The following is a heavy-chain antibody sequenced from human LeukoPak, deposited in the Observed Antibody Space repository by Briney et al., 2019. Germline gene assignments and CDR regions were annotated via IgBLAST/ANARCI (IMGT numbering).Heavy chain of an antibody. CDR2: IYHSGST. J-gene: IGHJ6*03. CDR3: ARVSGNSVYYYYYMDV. Sequence: SETLSLTCTVSAYSISSGYYWGWIRQPPGKGLEWIGSIYHSGSTYYNPSLKSRVTISVDTSKNQFSLKLSSVTAADTAVYYCARVSGNSVYYYYYMDVWGKGTTVTVSS. V-gene: IGHV4-38-2*02. CDR1: AYSISSGYY. D-gene: IGHD4-23*01.